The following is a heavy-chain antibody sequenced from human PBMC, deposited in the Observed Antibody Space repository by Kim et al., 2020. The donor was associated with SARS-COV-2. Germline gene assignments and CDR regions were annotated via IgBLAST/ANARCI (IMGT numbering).Heavy chain of an antibody. Sequence: KYSQKFQGRVTITRDTSASTAYMELSSLRSEDTAVYYCARGVRGVIIMNYWGQGTLVTVSS. D-gene: IGHD3-10*01. J-gene: IGHJ4*02. V-gene: IGHV1-3*01. CDR3: ARGVRGVIIMNY.